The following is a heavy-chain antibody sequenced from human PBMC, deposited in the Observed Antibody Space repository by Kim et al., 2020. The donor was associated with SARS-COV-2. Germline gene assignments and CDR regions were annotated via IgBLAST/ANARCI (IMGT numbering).Heavy chain of an antibody. CDR1: GYTFTSYD. CDR3: AGEYYYDSSGYYFPLGYGMDV. CDR2: MNPNSGNT. D-gene: IGHD3-22*01. J-gene: IGHJ6*02. V-gene: IGHV1-8*01. Sequence: ASVKVSCKASGYTFTSYDINWVRQATGQGLEWMGWMNPNSGNTGHAQKFQGRVTMTRNTSISTAYMELSSLRSEDTAVYYCAGEYYYDSSGYYFPLGYGMDVWGQGTTVTVSS.